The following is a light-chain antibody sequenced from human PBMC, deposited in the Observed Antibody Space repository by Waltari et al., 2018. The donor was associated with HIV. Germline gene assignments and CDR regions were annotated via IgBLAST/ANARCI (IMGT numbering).Light chain of an antibody. J-gene: IGLJ3*02. CDR1: SSDVGGYNY. Sequence: QSALTQPPSASGSPGQSVTISCTGTSSDVGGYNYVSWYHHHPGKAPKLMIYEVSTRPSWVPDRFSGSKAGSTASLTVSGLQAEDEADYYCSSYAGSNNRWVFGGGTKLTAL. V-gene: IGLV2-8*01. CDR2: EVS. CDR3: SSYAGSNNRWV.